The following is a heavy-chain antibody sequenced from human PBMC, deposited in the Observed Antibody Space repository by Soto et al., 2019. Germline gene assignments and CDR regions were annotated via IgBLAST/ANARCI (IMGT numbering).Heavy chain of an antibody. CDR2: VFHSGST. CDR1: GGSISSGGYS. V-gene: IGHV4-30-2*01. CDR3: AREGGSVSPDGYFNF. J-gene: IGHJ2*01. Sequence: QLQLQESGSGLVKPSQTLSLTCAVSGGSISSGGYSWSWLRPPPGRGLEWVGYVFHSGSTYYNTSLKSPVSLSVDGSKNHCSLEMSSVTDADTAVYYCAREGGSVSPDGYFNFGARGTLVTVSS. D-gene: IGHD1-26*01.